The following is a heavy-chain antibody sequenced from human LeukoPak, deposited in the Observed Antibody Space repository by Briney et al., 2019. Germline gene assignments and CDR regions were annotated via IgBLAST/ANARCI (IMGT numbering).Heavy chain of an antibody. Sequence: PGGSLRLSCAASGFTFSSYWMSWVRQAPGKGLEWVAVIWYDGSNKYYADSVKGRFTIPRDNSKNTLYLQMNSLRAEDTAVYYCARDQRRYCSGGSCSLGDYWGQGTLVTVSS. CDR2: IWYDGSNK. J-gene: IGHJ4*02. CDR1: GFTFSSYW. D-gene: IGHD2-15*01. V-gene: IGHV3-33*08. CDR3: ARDQRRYCSGGSCSLGDY.